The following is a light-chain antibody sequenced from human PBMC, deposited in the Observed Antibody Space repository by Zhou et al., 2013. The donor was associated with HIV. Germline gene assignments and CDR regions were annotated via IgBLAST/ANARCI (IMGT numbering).Light chain of an antibody. J-gene: IGKJ2*01. CDR3: QQYNSYST. CDR2: AAS. CDR1: QTISNY. V-gene: IGKV1-39*01. Sequence: DIQMTQSPSSLSASVGDRVTVTCRASQTISNYLNWYRQRPGKAPELLIFAASRLESGVPSTFSGSGSGTDFTLTITSLRPEDFATYYCQQYNSYSTFGQGTKLEIK.